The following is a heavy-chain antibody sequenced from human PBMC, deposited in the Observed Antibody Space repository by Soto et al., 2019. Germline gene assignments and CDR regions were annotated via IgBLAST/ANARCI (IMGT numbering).Heavy chain of an antibody. CDR2: IYWNDDK. V-gene: IGHV2-5*01. J-gene: IGHJ6*02. Sequence: SRPTLVNPTQTLTLTCTFSGFSLSTSGVGVGWIRQPPGKALEWLALIYWNDDKRYSPSLKSRLTITKDTSKNQVVLTMTNMDPVDTATYYCAHRSPYGSGSSYYYYGMDVWGQGTTVTVS. D-gene: IGHD3-10*01. CDR3: AHRSPYGSGSSYYYYGMDV. CDR1: GFSLSTSGVG.